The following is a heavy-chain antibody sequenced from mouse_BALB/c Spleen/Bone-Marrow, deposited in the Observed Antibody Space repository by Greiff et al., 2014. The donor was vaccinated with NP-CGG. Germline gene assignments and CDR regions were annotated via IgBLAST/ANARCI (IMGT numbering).Heavy chain of an antibody. CDR3: ARGGGSSYNYAMDY. CDR1: GDSITSGY. V-gene: IGHV3-8*02. J-gene: IGHJ4*01. CDR2: ISYSGST. Sequence: VQLQQSGPSLVKPSQTLSLTCSVTGDSITSGYWNWIRKFPGNELEYMGYISYSGSTYYNPSLKSRISITRDTSKNQYYLQLNSVTTEDTATYYCARGGGSSYNYAMDYWGQGTSVTVSS. D-gene: IGHD1-1*01.